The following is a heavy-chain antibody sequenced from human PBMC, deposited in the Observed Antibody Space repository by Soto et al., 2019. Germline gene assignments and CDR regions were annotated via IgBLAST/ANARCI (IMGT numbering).Heavy chain of an antibody. D-gene: IGHD7-27*01. CDR2: IYYSGST. CDR3: AREGGERTVLGYYYYYMDV. Sequence: SETLSLTCTVSGGSISSYYWSWIRQPPGKGLEWIGYIYYSGSTNYNPSLKSRVTISVDTSKNQFSLKLSSVTAADTAVYYCAREGGERTVLGYYYYYMDVWGKGTTVTVSS. CDR1: GGSISSYY. V-gene: IGHV4-59*01. J-gene: IGHJ6*03.